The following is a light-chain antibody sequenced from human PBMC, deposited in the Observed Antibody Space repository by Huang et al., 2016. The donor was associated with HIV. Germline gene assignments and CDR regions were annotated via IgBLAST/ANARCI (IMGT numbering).Light chain of an antibody. Sequence: DILMTQSPATVSVSPGESAPLSCRASQSVRRNLAWYQQGTGQTPRLRIFSASTRASGVSARFSGSGSGTEFTLTISNVQPEDFAVYYCQHYDNWRKTFGQGTKVDIK. CDR3: QHYDNWRKT. CDR2: SAS. V-gene: IGKV3-15*01. J-gene: IGKJ1*01. CDR1: QSVRRN.